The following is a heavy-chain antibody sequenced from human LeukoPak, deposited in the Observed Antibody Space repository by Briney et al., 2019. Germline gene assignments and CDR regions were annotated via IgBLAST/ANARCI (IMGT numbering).Heavy chain of an antibody. D-gene: IGHD1-1*01. J-gene: IGHJ5*02. Sequence: GGSLRLSCAPSGFTFSSYSMNWARQAPGKGLEWVSSSSSSSSYIYYADSVKGRFTISRDNAKNSLYLQMNSLRAEDTAVYYCARDSTTGTTRWDWFDPWGQGTLVTVSS. CDR1: GFTFSSYS. V-gene: IGHV3-21*01. CDR3: ARDSTTGTTRWDWFDP. CDR2: SSSSSSYI.